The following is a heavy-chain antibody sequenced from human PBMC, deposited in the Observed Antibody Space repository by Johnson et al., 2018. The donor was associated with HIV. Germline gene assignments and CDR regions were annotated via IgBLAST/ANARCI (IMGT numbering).Heavy chain of an antibody. Sequence: VQLVESGGGLVKPGGSLRLSCAASGFTFSDYYMSWIRQAPGKGLEWVSYISGSGSIIYYADSVKGRVTISRDNAKNSLYLQMNSLRAEDTAVYYCARDRDGQQWRSAFDIWGQGTMVTVSS. CDR2: ISGSGSII. CDR1: GFTFSDYY. V-gene: IGHV3-11*01. CDR3: ARDRDGQQWRSAFDI. J-gene: IGHJ3*02. D-gene: IGHD6-19*01.